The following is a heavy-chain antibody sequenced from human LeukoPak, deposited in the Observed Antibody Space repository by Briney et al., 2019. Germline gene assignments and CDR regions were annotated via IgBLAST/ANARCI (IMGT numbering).Heavy chain of an antibody. J-gene: IGHJ4*02. D-gene: IGHD5-18*01. V-gene: IGHV1-2*02. CDR1: GYTFTGYY. Sequence: ASVKVSCKASGYTFTGYYMHWVRQAPGQGLEWMGWINPNSGGTNYARKFQGRVTMTRDTSISTAYMELSRLRSDDTAVYYCARDGVVDTAMVFDYWGQGTLVTVSS. CDR2: INPNSGGT. CDR3: ARDGVVDTAMVFDY.